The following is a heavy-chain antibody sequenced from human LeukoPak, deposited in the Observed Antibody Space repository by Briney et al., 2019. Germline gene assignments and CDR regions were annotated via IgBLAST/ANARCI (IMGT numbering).Heavy chain of an antibody. CDR1: GGSISSYY. CDR2: IYYSGST. Sequence: PSETLSLTCTVSGGSISSYYWSWIRQPPGKGLEWIGYIYYSGSTNYNPSLKSRVTISVDTSKNQFSLKLSSVTAADTAVYYCARLNTGPPRFDYWGQGTLVTVSS. J-gene: IGHJ4*02. CDR3: ARLNTGPPRFDY. D-gene: IGHD5-18*01. V-gene: IGHV4-59*01.